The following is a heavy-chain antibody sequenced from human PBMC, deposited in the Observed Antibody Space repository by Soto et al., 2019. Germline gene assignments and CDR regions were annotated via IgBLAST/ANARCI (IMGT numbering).Heavy chain of an antibody. D-gene: IGHD2-15*01. J-gene: IGHJ4*02. Sequence: GGSLRLSWSASGFIFSESTIYWVRQVPGKGLEAISAVSTSGRSTYYADSVKDRFTISRDNSKNTLFLQMGSLRPEDTAIYYCVKQAHGLDGVAFDYWGQGTQVTVSS. V-gene: IGHV3-64D*06. CDR3: VKQAHGLDGVAFDY. CDR2: VSTSGRST. CDR1: GFIFSEST.